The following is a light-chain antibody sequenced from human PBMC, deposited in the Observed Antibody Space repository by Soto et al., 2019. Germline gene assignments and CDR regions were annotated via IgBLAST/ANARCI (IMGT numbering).Light chain of an antibody. CDR3: TAWADSLNGYVV. J-gene: IGLJ2*01. Sequence: QSVLTQPPSASGTPGQRVIISCSGSSSNIGSKTVNWYQQLPGTAPKLLIYRNNQRPSGVPDRFSGYKSATSASLAISGLEYEEQADYYCTAWADSLNGYVVFGGGTQLTVL. CDR2: RNN. V-gene: IGLV1-44*01. CDR1: SSNIGSKT.